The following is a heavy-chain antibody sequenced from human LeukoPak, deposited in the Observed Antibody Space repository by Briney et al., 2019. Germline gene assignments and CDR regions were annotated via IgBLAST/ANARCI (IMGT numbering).Heavy chain of an antibody. CDR1: GGSISSGGYS. Sequence: SETLSLTRAVSGGSISSGGYSWSWIRQPPGKGLEWIGYIYHSGSTYYNPSLKSRVTISVDRSKNQFSLKLSSVTAADTAVYYCARAPYLTGNNWFDPWGQGTLVTVSS. CDR3: ARAPYLTGNNWFDP. D-gene: IGHD3-9*01. J-gene: IGHJ5*02. V-gene: IGHV4-30-2*01. CDR2: IYHSGST.